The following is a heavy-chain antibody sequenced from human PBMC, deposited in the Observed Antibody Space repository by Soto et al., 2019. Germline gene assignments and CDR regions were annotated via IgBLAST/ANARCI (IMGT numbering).Heavy chain of an antibody. CDR2: ISGSGGST. Sequence: GGSLRLSCAASGFPFSSYAMSWVRQAPGKGLEWVSAISGSGGSTYYADSVKGRFTISRDNPKNTLYLQMNSLRAEDTAVYYCAKTAARPDDAFDIWGQGTMVTVSS. J-gene: IGHJ3*02. CDR3: AKTAARPDDAFDI. V-gene: IGHV3-23*01. CDR1: GFPFSSYA. D-gene: IGHD6-6*01.